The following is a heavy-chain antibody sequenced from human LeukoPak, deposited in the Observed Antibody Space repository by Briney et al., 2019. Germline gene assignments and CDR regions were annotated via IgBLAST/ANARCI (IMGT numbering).Heavy chain of an antibody. CDR1: GGSISSYY. Sequence: SETLSLACTVCGGSISSYYWSWIRQPAGKGLEWIGRIYTSGTPNYNPSLKSRVTMSLDTSKNQFSLKLSSVTAADTAVYYCARDRMDPNWFDPWGQGTLVTVSS. V-gene: IGHV4-4*07. D-gene: IGHD2-2*03. J-gene: IGHJ5*02. CDR2: IYTSGTP. CDR3: ARDRMDPNWFDP.